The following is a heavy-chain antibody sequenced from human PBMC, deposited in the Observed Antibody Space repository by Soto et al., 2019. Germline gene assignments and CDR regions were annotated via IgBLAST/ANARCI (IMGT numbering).Heavy chain of an antibody. V-gene: IGHV4-4*07. CDR1: GGSISSYY. CDR2: IYTSGST. CDR3: ARDGPGCSGGSCYPISYYYYGMDV. Sequence: QVQLQESGPGLVKPSETLSLTCTVSGGSISSYYWSWIRQPAGKGLEWIGRIYTSGSTNYNPSLKSRVTMSVDTSKNQFSLKLSSVTAADTAVYYCARDGPGCSGGSCYPISYYYYGMDVWGQGTTVTVSS. D-gene: IGHD2-15*01. J-gene: IGHJ6*02.